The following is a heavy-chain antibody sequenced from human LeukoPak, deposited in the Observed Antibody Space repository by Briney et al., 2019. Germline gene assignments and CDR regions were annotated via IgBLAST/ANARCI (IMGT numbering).Heavy chain of an antibody. Sequence: SEILSLTCTVSGVFISGGYYWGWIRQTPGKGLGWIGSIHHGGTTYYNPSLKSQVNTSVDPSKNLFSLKLSSLTAADTAVYYCARDMRGATGPFDYWGQGTLVTVSS. D-gene: IGHD1-26*01. CDR1: GVFISGGYY. CDR3: ARDMRGATGPFDY. J-gene: IGHJ4*02. V-gene: IGHV4-38-2*02. CDR2: IHHGGTT.